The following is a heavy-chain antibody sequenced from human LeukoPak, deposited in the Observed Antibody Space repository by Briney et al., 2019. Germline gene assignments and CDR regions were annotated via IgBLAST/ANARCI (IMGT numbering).Heavy chain of an antibody. CDR1: GFRFTSYP. J-gene: IGHJ3*01. Sequence: GGSLRLSCVASGFRFTSYPMNWVRQAPGKGLEWVSYITNDGRTTYYEESVKGRFTVSRDNSQNSLYLYIDSLRVEDTAVYFCARERVTVSRVVTGAYDVCGQGTTVIVSS. D-gene: IGHD3-3*01. CDR3: ARERVTVSRVVTGAYDV. CDR2: ITNDGRTT. V-gene: IGHV3-48*01.